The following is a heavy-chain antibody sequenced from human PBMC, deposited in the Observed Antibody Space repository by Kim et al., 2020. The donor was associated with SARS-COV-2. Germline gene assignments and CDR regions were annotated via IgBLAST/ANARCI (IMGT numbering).Heavy chain of an antibody. CDR3: ASPGLSIGGPFDP. CDR2: IYYSGST. Sequence: SETLSLTCTVSGGSISSSSYYWGWIRQPPGKGLEWIGSIYYSGSTYYNPSLKSRVTISVDTSKNQFSLKLSSVTAADTAVYYCASPGLSIGGPFDPWGQGTLVTVSS. CDR1: GGSISSSSYY. J-gene: IGHJ5*02. V-gene: IGHV4-39*01. D-gene: IGHD6-6*01.